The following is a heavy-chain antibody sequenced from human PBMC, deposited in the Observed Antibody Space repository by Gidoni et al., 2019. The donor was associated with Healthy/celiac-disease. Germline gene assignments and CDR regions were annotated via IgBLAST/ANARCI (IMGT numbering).Heavy chain of an antibody. CDR2: ISYDGSNK. CDR3: AKDWRYCSSTSCYSLYYYYGMDV. Sequence: QVQLVESGGGVVQPGRSLRLSCAASGFTFSSYGMHWVRQAPGKGLEWVAVISYDGSNKYYADSVKGRFTISRDNSKNTLYLQMNSLRAEDTAVYYCAKDWRYCSSTSCYSLYYYYGMDVWGQGTTVTVSS. V-gene: IGHV3-30*18. D-gene: IGHD2-2*02. J-gene: IGHJ6*02. CDR1: GFTFSSYG.